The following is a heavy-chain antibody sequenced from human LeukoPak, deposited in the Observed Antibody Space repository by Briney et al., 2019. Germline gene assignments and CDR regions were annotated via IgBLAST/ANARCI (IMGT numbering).Heavy chain of an antibody. V-gene: IGHV1-3*01. CDR3: ARSDDYGDYEYFDY. CDR1: GYTFTSYA. CDR2: INAGNGNT. D-gene: IGHD4-17*01. Sequence: ASVKVSCKASGYTFTSYAMHWVRQAPGQRLEWMGWINAGNGNTEYSQKFQGRVTITRDTSASTAYMELSSLRSEDTAVYYCARSDDYGDYEYFDYWGQGTLVTVSS. J-gene: IGHJ4*02.